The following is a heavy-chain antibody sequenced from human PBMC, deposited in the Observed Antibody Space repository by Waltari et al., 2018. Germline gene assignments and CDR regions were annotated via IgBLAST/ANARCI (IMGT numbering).Heavy chain of an antibody. V-gene: IGHV4-39*07. Sequence: QLQLQESGPGLVKPSETLSLTCTVSGGSISSRRYYWGWIRPPPGKGLEWIGSIYYSGSTYYNPSLKSRVTISVDTSKNQFSLKLSSVTAADTAVYYCAAPYYYDSSGYPGVVDYWGQGTLVNVSS. D-gene: IGHD3-22*01. CDR1: GGSISSRRYY. CDR2: IYYSGST. J-gene: IGHJ4*02. CDR3: AAPYYYDSSGYPGVVDY.